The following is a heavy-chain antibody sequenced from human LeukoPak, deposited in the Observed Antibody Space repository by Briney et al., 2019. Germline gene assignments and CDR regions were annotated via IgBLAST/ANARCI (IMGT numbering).Heavy chain of an antibody. CDR1: GGSINSYY. J-gene: IGHJ5*02. CDR2: IFYTGSS. D-gene: IGHD3-10*01. V-gene: IGHV4-59*01. CDR3: ARAGAWQIDP. Sequence: SETLSLTCTVSGGSINSYYWSWIRQPPGKGLEWIGHIFYTGSSNYNPSLKSRVTISLNRPKNQFSLSLTSVTAADTAVYYCARAGAWQIDPWGQGTLVTVSS.